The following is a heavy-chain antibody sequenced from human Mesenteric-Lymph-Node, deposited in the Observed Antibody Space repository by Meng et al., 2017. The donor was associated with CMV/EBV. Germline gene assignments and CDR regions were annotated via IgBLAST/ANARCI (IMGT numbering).Heavy chain of an antibody. CDR3: ARDLVGGDDVSDYNPHDVFDV. CDR1: GFTFSYYY. J-gene: IGHJ3*01. D-gene: IGHD3-10*01. CDR2: IYSGGST. Sequence: GGSLRLSCAASGFTFSYYYMSWVRQAPGKGLDWVSVIYSGGSTYYADSVRGRFTISRDNSKNTLFLQMNSLRAEDTAVYYCARDLVGGDDVSDYNPHDVFDVWGQGTMVTVSS. V-gene: IGHV3-53*01.